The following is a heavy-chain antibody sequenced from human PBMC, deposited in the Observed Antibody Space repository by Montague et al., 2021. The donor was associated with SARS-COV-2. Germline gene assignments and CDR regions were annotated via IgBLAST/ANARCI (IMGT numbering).Heavy chain of an antibody. CDR1: GDSISTSTW. CDR2: IFHSGTI. Sequence: SETLSLTCMVSGDSISTSTWWTWVRQTPGKGLEWIGEIFHSGTINYNPSLKSRVSISVDKSNNQFSLRLSSLIAADTAVYYCATLSRRTAAGTRDYFGLDVWGQGTTVVVSS. CDR3: ATLSRRTAAGTRDYFGLDV. D-gene: IGHD6-13*01. J-gene: IGHJ6*02. V-gene: IGHV4-4*02.